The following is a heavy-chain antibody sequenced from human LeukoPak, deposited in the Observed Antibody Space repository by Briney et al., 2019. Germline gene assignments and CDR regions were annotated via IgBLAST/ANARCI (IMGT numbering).Heavy chain of an antibody. D-gene: IGHD3-16*01. Sequence: PSETLSLTCTVSGGSISSSSYYWGWIRQPPGKGLEWIESIYYSGSTYYNPSLKSRVTISVDTSKNQFSLKLSSVTAADTAVYYCELGGKAAFDYWGQGTLVTVSS. CDR2: IYYSGST. CDR3: ELGGKAAFDY. V-gene: IGHV4-39*01. CDR1: GGSISSSSYY. J-gene: IGHJ4*02.